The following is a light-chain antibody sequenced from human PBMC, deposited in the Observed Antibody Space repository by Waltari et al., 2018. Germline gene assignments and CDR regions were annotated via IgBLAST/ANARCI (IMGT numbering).Light chain of an antibody. Sequence: QSALTQPASVSGSPGQSITIACTGTSSYIGGYNYVSWYQQHPGKAPELILFEVTNRPSGVSHRFSGSKSANTASLTITALQADDEADYYCSSYSYSSGTLVIFGGGTRLTVL. V-gene: IGLV2-14*01. CDR1: SSYIGGYNY. J-gene: IGLJ2*01. CDR2: EVT. CDR3: SSYSYSSGTLVI.